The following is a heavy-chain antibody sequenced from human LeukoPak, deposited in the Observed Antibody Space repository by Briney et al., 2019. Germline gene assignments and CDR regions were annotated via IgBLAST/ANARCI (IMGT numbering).Heavy chain of an antibody. J-gene: IGHJ6*03. Sequence: GGSLRLSYAASGFTFSSYEMNWVRQAPGKGLEWVSYISSSGTTIYYADSVKGRFTISRDNAKNSLYLQMNSLRAEDTAVYYCARRRGYMDVWGKGTTVTVSS. CDR2: ISSSGTTI. CDR3: ARRRGYMDV. CDR1: GFTFSSYE. D-gene: IGHD5-12*01. V-gene: IGHV3-48*03.